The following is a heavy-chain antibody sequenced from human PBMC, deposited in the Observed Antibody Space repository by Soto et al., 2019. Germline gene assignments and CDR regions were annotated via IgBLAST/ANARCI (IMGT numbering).Heavy chain of an antibody. V-gene: IGHV1-2*02. Sequence: QVQLVQSGAEVKKPGASVKVSCKAPRYIFTAYFMHWLRQAPGQGLEWMGWINPNNGAKHYGLSFQGRVTMTRDTSISTAYMELSSLRSDDTAVYYCASHDPGARFDPWGQGTLVIVSS. D-gene: IGHD1-1*01. J-gene: IGHJ5*02. CDR2: INPNNGAK. CDR1: RYIFTAYF. CDR3: ASHDPGARFDP.